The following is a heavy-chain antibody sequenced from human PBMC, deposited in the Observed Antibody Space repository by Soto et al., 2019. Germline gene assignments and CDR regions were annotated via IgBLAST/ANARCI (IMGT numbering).Heavy chain of an antibody. V-gene: IGHV3-21*01. D-gene: IGHD2-2*01. Sequence: GGSLRLSCAASGFTFSSYSMNWVRQAPGKGLEWVSSISSSSSYIYYADSVKGRFTISRDNAKNSLYLQMNSLRAEDTAVYYCARDQHGYCSSTSCYDCFEPWGQGTLVPVSS. CDR1: GFTFSSYS. CDR2: ISSSSSYI. J-gene: IGHJ5*02. CDR3: ARDQHGYCSSTSCYDCFEP.